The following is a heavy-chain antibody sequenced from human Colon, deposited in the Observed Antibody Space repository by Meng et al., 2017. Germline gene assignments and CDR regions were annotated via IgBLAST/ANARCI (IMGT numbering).Heavy chain of an antibody. CDR1: GFSLRSSW. CDR3: ASDFQGRLSTYYYDSSGYYYGGRLDY. J-gene: IGHJ4*02. Sequence: GGSLRLSCAASGFSLRSSWMNWVRQVPGKGLEWISRISGEGGSVSSADSVKGRFSISRDNTKNTLYLKMNSLRVEDTAVYYCASDFQGRLSTYYYDSSGYYYGGRLDYWGQGTLVTVSS. D-gene: IGHD3-22*01. CDR2: ISGEGGSV. V-gene: IGHV3-74*01.